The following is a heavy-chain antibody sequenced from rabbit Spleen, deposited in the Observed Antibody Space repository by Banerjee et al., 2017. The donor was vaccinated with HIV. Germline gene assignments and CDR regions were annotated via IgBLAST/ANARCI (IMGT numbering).Heavy chain of an antibody. CDR2: AVAGSSDST. D-gene: IGHD1-1*01. V-gene: IGHV1S40*01. Sequence: QSLEESGGDLVKPGASLTLTCTASGFSFSSDYYMCWVRQAPGKGLEWVACAVAGSSDSTYSATWAKGRFTISKTSSTTVTLQMTSLTAADTATYFCARDTSSSFSSYGMDLWGQGTL. J-gene: IGHJ6*01. CDR3: ARDTSSSFSSYGMDL. CDR1: GFSFSSDYY.